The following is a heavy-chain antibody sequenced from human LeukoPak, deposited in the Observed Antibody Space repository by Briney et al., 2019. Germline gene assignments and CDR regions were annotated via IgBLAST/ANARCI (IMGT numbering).Heavy chain of an antibody. J-gene: IGHJ6*02. CDR1: GVTFSNAW. CDR2: IKSKTDGGTT. D-gene: IGHD5-12*01. Sequence: GGSLRLSCAASGVTFSNAWLSWVRQAPGKGLEWVGRIKSKTDGGTTDYAAPVKGRFTISRDDSENTLYLQMNSLKTACTAVNCCTTIGGYESYYGMDVWGQGTTVTVSS. CDR3: TTIGGYESYYGMDV. V-gene: IGHV3-15*01.